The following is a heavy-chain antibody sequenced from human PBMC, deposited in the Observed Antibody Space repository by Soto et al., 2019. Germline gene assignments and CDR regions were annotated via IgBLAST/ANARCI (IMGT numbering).Heavy chain of an antibody. CDR3: ARQEYPLLYDYYYGMDS. J-gene: IGHJ6*02. Sequence: GGSRRRSCAASGFTFSSYSMNWVRQAPGKGLEWVSSISSSSSYIYYADAVKGRFTISRDNAKDSLYLQMNSRRAEDTAVYYCARQEYPLLYDYYYGMDSRRQRTTVTASS. CDR1: GFTFSSYS. CDR2: ISSSSSYI. V-gene: IGHV3-21*01. D-gene: IGHD2-2*02.